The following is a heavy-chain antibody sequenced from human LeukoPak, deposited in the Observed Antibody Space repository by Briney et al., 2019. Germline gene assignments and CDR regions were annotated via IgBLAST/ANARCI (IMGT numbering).Heavy chain of an antibody. J-gene: IGHJ4*02. CDR3: ATSSSSWSPQFDY. Sequence: ASVKVSCKVSGYTLTELSMHWVRQAPGKGLEWMGGFDPEDGETIYAQKFQGRVTMTEDTSTDTAYMELSSLRSEDTALYYCATSSSSWSPQFDYWGQGTLVTVSS. V-gene: IGHV1-24*01. D-gene: IGHD6-13*01. CDR2: FDPEDGET. CDR1: GYTLTELS.